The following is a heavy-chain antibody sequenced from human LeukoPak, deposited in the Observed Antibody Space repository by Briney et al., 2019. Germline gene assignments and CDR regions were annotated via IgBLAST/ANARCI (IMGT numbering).Heavy chain of an antibody. D-gene: IGHD1-26*01. V-gene: IGHV3-23*01. J-gene: IGHJ3*01. Sequence: GGSLRLSCAAAGFTFSDYGMNWVRQAPGKGLEWVSGISGSGISTYYADSVKGRFTISRDNSKNTLYLQMNSLRAEDTAVYYCAKDLRYSGSPRAFDFWGQGTMVTVSS. CDR3: AKDLRYSGSPRAFDF. CDR1: GFTFSDYG. CDR2: ISGSGIST.